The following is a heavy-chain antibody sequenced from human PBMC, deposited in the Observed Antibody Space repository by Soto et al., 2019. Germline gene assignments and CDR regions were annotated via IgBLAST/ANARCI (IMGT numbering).Heavy chain of an antibody. CDR2: ISGSGGST. CDR1: GFTFSSYA. V-gene: IGHV3-23*01. CDR3: ARRGSGSYYDY. J-gene: IGHJ4*02. D-gene: IGHD1-26*01. Sequence: EVQLLESGGGLVQPGGSLRLSCAASGFTFSSYAMRWVRQAPGKGLEWGSAISGSGGSTYYEDSVKGRFTISRDNSKNTLYLQMNSLRAEDTAVYYCARRGSGSYYDYWGQGTLVTVSS.